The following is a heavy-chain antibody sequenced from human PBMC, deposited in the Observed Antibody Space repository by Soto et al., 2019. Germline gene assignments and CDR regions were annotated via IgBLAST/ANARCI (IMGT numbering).Heavy chain of an antibody. CDR1: GFTFSNAW. J-gene: IGHJ4*02. D-gene: IGHD2-2*03. V-gene: IGHV3-15*01. Sequence: GGSLRLSCAASGFTFSNAWMSWVRQAPGKGLEWVGRIKSKTDGGTTDYTTPVKGRFTISRDDSKNTLYLQMNSLKTEDSAIYFCARHGYSSSWYPDHWGQGTLVTVSS. CDR3: ARHGYSSSWYPDH. CDR2: IKSKTDGGTT.